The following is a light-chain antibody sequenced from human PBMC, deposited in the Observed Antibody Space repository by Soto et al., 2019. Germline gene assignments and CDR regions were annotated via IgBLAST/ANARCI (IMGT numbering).Light chain of an antibody. J-gene: IGKJ2*01. Sequence: DFQMTQSPCTLSASVGDRVTITCRASQSASSWLAWYQQKPGKAPKLLISKASTLESGVPSRFSGSGSGTDFTLTISSLQPEDFATYYCQQSYSTPPTFGQGTMVDI. V-gene: IGKV1-5*03. CDR3: QQSYSTPPT. CDR1: QSASSW. CDR2: KAS.